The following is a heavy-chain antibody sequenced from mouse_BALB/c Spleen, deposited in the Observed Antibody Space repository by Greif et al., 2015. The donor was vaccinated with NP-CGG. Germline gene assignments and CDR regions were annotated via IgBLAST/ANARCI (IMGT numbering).Heavy chain of an antibody. Sequence: VQLQQSGPGLVAPSQSLSIPCTVSGFSLTSYDISWIRQPPGKGLEWLGVIWTGGGTNYNSAFMSRLSISKDNSKSQVFLKMNSLQTDDTAIYYCVRGRWLQAMDYWGQGTSVTVSS. CDR3: VRGRWLQAMDY. V-gene: IGHV2-9-2*01. D-gene: IGHD2-3*01. CDR1: GFSLTSYD. J-gene: IGHJ4*01. CDR2: IWTGGGT.